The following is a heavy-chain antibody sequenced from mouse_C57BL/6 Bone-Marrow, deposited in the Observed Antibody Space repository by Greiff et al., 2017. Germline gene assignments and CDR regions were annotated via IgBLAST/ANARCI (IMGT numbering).Heavy chain of an antibody. J-gene: IGHJ3*01. D-gene: IGHD4-1*01. CDR2: IHPNSGST. V-gene: IGHV1-64*01. CDR3: ARPANWAWFAY. Sequence: QVQLQQPGAELVKPGASVKLSCKASGYTFTSYWMHWVKQRPGQGLEWIGMIHPNSGSTNYNEKFKSKATLTVDKSSSTAYMQLSSLKSEDSAVYYCARPANWAWFAYWGQGTLVTGSA. CDR1: GYTFTSYW.